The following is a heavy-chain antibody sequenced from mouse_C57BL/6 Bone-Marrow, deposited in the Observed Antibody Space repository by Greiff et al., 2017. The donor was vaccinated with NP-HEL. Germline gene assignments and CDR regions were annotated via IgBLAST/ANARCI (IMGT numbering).Heavy chain of an antibody. J-gene: IGHJ2*01. CDR1: GFTFSSYG. Sequence: EVMLVESGGDLVKPGGSLKLSCAASGFTFSSYGMSWVRQTPDKRLEWVATISSGGSYTYYPDSVKGRFTISRDNAKNTLYLQMSSLKSEDTAMYYCARRTVVENFDYWGQGTTRTVSS. V-gene: IGHV5-6*02. D-gene: IGHD1-1*01. CDR2: ISSGGSYT. CDR3: ARRTVVENFDY.